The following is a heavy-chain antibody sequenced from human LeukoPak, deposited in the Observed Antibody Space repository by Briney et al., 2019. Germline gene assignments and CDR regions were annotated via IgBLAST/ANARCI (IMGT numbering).Heavy chain of an antibody. J-gene: IGHJ4*02. V-gene: IGHV3-11*04. Sequence: GGSLRLSCAASGFIFSDHYMSWIRQAPGKGLEWVSSISSSSNNIYYADSVKGRFTISRDNARNSLYLQMNSLRAEDTAVYYCARDLYGSGRYQRDYWGQGTLVTVSS. D-gene: IGHD3-10*01. CDR3: ARDLYGSGRYQRDY. CDR1: GFIFSDHY. CDR2: ISSSSNNI.